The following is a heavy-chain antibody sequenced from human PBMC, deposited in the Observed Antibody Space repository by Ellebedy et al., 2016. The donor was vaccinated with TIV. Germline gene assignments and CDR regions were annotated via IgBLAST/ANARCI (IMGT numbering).Heavy chain of an antibody. V-gene: IGHV3-7*01. CDR3: ARETPNRAFDI. CDR1: GITFSTYW. J-gene: IGHJ3*02. Sequence: GASLKISCACSGITFSTYWQSWVRQAPGKGLGWVAGIRQGGSDNYYVDSVRGRFTISRADANTALFLQMNSLSAEDTAVYYGARETPNRAFDIWGQGAMVTVSS. CDR2: IRQGGSDN. D-gene: IGHD1-14*01.